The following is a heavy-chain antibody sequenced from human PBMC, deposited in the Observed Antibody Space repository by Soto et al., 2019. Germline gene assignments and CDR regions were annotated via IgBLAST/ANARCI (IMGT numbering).Heavy chain of an antibody. J-gene: IGHJ5*02. V-gene: IGHV3-48*01. Sequence: GGSLRLSCAASGFTFSSYSMNWVRQAPGKGLEWVSYISSSSSTIYYADSVKGRFTISRDNAKNSLYLQMNSLRAEDTAVYYCARDPAQHDFWSGYSTNWFDPWGQGTLVTVSS. CDR3: ARDPAQHDFWSGYSTNWFDP. D-gene: IGHD3-3*01. CDR1: GFTFSSYS. CDR2: ISSSSSTI.